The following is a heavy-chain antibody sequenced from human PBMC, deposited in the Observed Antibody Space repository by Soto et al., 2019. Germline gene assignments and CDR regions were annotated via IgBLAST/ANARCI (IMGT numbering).Heavy chain of an antibody. J-gene: IGHJ4*02. CDR2: IRSKAYGGTT. D-gene: IGHD2-2*01. V-gene: IGHV3-49*03. Sequence: GGSLRLSCTASGFTFGDYAMSWFRQAPGKGLEWVGFIRSKAYGGTTEYAASVKGRFTISRDDSKSIAYLQMNSLKTEDTAVYYCTRLGRRLREYCSSTSCYDYFDYWGQGTLVTVSS. CDR3: TRLGRRLREYCSSTSCYDYFDY. CDR1: GFTFGDYA.